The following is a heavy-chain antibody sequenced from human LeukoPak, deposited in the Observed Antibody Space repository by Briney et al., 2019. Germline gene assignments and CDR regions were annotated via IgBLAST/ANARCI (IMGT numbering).Heavy chain of an antibody. V-gene: IGHV1-8*01. Sequence: ASVKVSCKASGYTFTSYDINWVRQAAGQGLEWMGWMNPNSGNTGYAQKFQGRVTMTRNTSISTAYMELSSLRSEDTAVYYCARVRWSSGWYIPYFDYWGQGTLVTVSS. CDR1: GYTFTSYD. D-gene: IGHD6-19*01. J-gene: IGHJ4*02. CDR3: ARVRWSSGWYIPYFDY. CDR2: MNPNSGNT.